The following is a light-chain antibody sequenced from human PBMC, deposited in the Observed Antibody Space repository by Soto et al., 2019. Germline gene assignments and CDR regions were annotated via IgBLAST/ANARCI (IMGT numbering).Light chain of an antibody. CDR2: LGS. J-gene: IGKJ1*01. V-gene: IGKV2-28*01. CDR3: MQARQTPRT. CDR1: QSLLDSYCAQH. Sequence: DIVLTQSPLSLPVTPGEPASNSCSSSQSLLDSYCAQHLHWYLQRPGQSPQLLIYLGSNRTSRVPGRFSGTRSGTDFILKIRRVEAEDVGIYYCMQARQTPRTFGQGTKVEIK.